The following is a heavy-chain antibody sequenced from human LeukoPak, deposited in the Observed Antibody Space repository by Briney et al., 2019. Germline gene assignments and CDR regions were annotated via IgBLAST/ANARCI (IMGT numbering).Heavy chain of an antibody. CDR3: ARQFGSVAGTGDYLDY. J-gene: IGHJ4*02. CDR1: GGSISTYF. Sequence: KPSETLSLTCTVSGGSISTYFWSWIRQPPGKGLEWIGYIYYSGSTKYNPYLKSRVTMSVDTSKNQFSLKLSSVTAADTAVNYCARQFGSVAGTGDYLDYWGQGTLVTVSS. V-gene: IGHV4-59*08. D-gene: IGHD6-19*01. CDR2: IYYSGST.